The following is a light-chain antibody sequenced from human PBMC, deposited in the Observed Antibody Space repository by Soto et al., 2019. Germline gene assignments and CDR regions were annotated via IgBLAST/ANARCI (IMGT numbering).Light chain of an antibody. Sequence: FQINHSPYTRSASVGDRVSISSRASRSISSWLAWYQQKPGKAPKLLIYDASSLESGVPSRFSGSGSGTEFTLTISSLQTDDFATYYCQPYNSYPLTFGGGTKVDIK. CDR1: RSISSW. CDR2: DAS. V-gene: IGKV1-5*01. CDR3: QPYNSYPLT. J-gene: IGKJ4*01.